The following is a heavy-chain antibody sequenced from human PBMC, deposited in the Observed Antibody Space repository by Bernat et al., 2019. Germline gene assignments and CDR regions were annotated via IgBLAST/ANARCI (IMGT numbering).Heavy chain of an antibody. CDR1: GGTFSSYA. Sequence: QVQLVQSGAEVKKPGSSVKVSCKASGGTFSSYAISWVRQAPGQGLEWMGGIIHIFGTANYAQKFQGRVTITADESTSTAYMELSSLRSEDTAVYYCASHPYYDFWSGYSGGGYYFDYWGQGTLVTVSS. CDR3: ASHPYYDFWSGYSGGGYYFDY. J-gene: IGHJ4*02. V-gene: IGHV1-69*01. D-gene: IGHD3-3*01. CDR2: IIHIFGTA.